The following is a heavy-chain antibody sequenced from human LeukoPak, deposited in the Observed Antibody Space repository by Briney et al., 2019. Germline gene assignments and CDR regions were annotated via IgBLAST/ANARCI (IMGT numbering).Heavy chain of an antibody. CDR2: ISSSGSTI. D-gene: IGHD1-26*01. J-gene: IGHJ4*02. V-gene: IGHV3-48*03. CDR3: AREPSRWETYFDY. Sequence: GGSLRLSCAASGFTFSSYEMNWVRQAPGKGLEWVSYISSSGSTIYCADSVKGRFTISRDNAKNSLYLQMNSLRAEDTAVYYCAREPSRWETYFDYWGQGTLVTVSS. CDR1: GFTFSSYE.